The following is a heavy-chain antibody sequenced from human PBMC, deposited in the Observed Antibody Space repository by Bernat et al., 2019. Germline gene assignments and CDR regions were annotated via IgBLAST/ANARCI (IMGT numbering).Heavy chain of an antibody. V-gene: IGHV3-23*01. Sequence: EVQLLESGGGLVQPGGSLRPSCAASGFTFSSYAMSWVRQAPGKGLEWVSIISVSGTTYYADSVKGRFTISRDNSKNTLYLQMNSLRAEDTAVYHCVRRSGTQYYFDFWGQGTLVTVSS. CDR2: ISVSGTT. J-gene: IGHJ4*02. CDR3: VRRSGTQYYFDF. CDR1: GFTFSSYA. D-gene: IGHD3-10*01.